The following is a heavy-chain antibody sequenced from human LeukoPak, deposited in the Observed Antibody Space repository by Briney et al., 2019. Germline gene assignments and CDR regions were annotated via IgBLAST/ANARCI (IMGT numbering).Heavy chain of an antibody. V-gene: IGHV4-39*01. CDR3: ARLSGGYWPAGY. J-gene: IGHJ4*02. CDR2: LYYSGST. CDR1: GGSISSSSYY. D-gene: IGHD1-26*01. Sequence: KPSETLSLTCTVSGGSISSSSYYWGWIRQPPGKGLEWIGSLYYSGSTYYNPSLKSRVTISVDTSKNQFSLKLSSVTAADTAVYYCARLSGGYWPAGYWGQGTLVTVSS.